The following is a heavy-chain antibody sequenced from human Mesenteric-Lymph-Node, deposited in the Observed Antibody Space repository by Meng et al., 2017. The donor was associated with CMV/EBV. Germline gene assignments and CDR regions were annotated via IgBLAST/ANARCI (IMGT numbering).Heavy chain of an antibody. V-gene: IGHV4-59*01. J-gene: IGHJ3*02. CDR1: GGSISSYC. Sequence: GSLRLSCTVSGGSISSYCWSWIRQPPGKGLEWIGYIYYSGSTNYNPSLKSRVTISVDTSKNQFSLKLSSVTAADTAVYYCARDNADAFDIWGQGTMVTVSS. CDR3: ARDNADAFDI. CDR2: IYYSGST. D-gene: IGHD2-2*01.